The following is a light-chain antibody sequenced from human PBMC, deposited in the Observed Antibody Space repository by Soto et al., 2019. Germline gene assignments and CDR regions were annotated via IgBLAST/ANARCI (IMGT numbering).Light chain of an antibody. CDR1: QSISSW. CDR2: DAS. J-gene: IGKJ4*01. CDR3: QQYNSYSLT. Sequence: DIQMTQSPSTLSASVGDRVTITCRASQSISSWLAWYQQKPGKAPKLLIYDASSLESWVPSRFSGSGSGTEFTLTISSLQPDDFATYYRQQYNSYSLTFGGGTKLDIK. V-gene: IGKV1-5*01.